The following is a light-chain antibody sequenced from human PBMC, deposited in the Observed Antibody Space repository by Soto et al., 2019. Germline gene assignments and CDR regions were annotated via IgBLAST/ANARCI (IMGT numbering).Light chain of an antibody. CDR3: QVWDIMTFNYV. CDR1: NIGDKR. J-gene: IGLJ1*01. Sequence: SYELTQPPSVSVAPEKTATITCGGNNIGDKRVHWYRHKPGQAPVLLISYDSDRPSGIPERFSGSNSGNTATLTISRVEAGDEADYYCQVWDIMTFNYVFGGGTKVTVL. CDR2: YDS. V-gene: IGLV3-21*04.